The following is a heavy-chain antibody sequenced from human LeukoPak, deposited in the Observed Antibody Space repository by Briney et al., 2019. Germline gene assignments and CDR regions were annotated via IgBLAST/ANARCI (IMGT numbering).Heavy chain of an antibody. V-gene: IGHV3-13*01. CDR3: ARDKGTGYSSSWYHY. Sequence: GGSLRLSCAASGFTFSNYDMHWVRHATGKRLEWVPAISTAGDTYYPGSVKGRFTISRENAKNSLFLQMNSLGAGDTAVYYCARDKGTGYSSSWYHYWGQGTLVTVSS. CDR1: GFTFSNYD. CDR2: ISTAGDT. D-gene: IGHD6-13*01. J-gene: IGHJ4*02.